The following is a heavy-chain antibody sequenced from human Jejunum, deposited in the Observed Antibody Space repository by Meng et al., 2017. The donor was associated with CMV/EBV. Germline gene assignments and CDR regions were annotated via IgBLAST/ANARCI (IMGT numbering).Heavy chain of an antibody. Sequence: MTWVRQAPGKGLGWVNNIKQDGREKKYAGSVKGRFSISRDSSSVYLQMNNLRVEDTAVYYCARGTYDYWSGSKSVWKGYLTHGMDVWGQGTTVTVSS. J-gene: IGHJ6*02. V-gene: IGHV3-7*01. CDR3: ARGTYDYWSGSKSVWKGYLTHGMDV. CDR2: IKQDGREK. D-gene: IGHD3-3*01.